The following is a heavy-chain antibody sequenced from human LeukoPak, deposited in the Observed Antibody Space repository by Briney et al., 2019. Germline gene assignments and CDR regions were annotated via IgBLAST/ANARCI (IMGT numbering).Heavy chain of an antibody. CDR1: GFTFSSSA. Sequence: GGSLRLSCAASGFTFSSSAMSWVRQTPGKGLEWVSSITGNGATTYYSDSVKGRFTISRDNSKNTLSLQMNSLRAEDTAVYFCAKERRRVDTAMVRSYYFENWGQGTLVNVSS. CDR3: AKERRRVDTAMVRSYYFEN. V-gene: IGHV3-23*01. D-gene: IGHD5-18*01. CDR2: ITGNGATT. J-gene: IGHJ4*02.